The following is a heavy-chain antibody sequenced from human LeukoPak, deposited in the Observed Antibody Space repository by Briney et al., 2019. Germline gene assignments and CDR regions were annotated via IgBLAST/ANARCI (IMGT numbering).Heavy chain of an antibody. V-gene: IGHV5-51*01. Sequence: GESLKISCQGSGYSFTSYWIGWVRQMPGKGLEWMGIIYPGDSDTRYSPSFQGQVTISADKSISTAYLQWSSLKASDTAMYYCARCPSIAVAGTGFDYWGQGTLVTVSS. CDR1: GYSFTSYW. CDR2: IYPGDSDT. J-gene: IGHJ4*02. CDR3: ARCPSIAVAGTGFDY. D-gene: IGHD6-19*01.